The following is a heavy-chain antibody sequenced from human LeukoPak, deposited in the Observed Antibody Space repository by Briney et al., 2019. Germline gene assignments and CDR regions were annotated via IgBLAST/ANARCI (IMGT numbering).Heavy chain of an antibody. CDR1: GGSISSYY. V-gene: IGHV4-59*08. D-gene: IGHD5-18*01. CDR3: ARLSVDTHIDY. CDR2: IYYSGST. Sequence: PSETLSLTCTVSGGSISSYYWSWIRQPPGKGLEWIGYIYYSGSTNYNPSLKSRVTISVDTSKNQFSLKLSSVTAADTAVYYCARLSVDTHIDYWGQGTPVTVSS. J-gene: IGHJ4*02.